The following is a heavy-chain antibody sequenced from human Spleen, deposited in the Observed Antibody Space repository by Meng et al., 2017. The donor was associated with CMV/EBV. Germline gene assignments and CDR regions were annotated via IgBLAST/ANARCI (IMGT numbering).Heavy chain of an antibody. CDR1: GFSVTGNY. D-gene: IGHD2-2*01. CDR3: ARDEPSYCSSTRCYYYHYGMDV. CDR2: VYSARTTFYAGNT. V-gene: IGHV3-53*01. J-gene: IGHJ6*02. Sequence: GGSLRLSCAASGFSVTGNYMNWIRQAPGKGLEWVSLVYSARTTFYAGNTFYADSVKGRFTISRDNAKNTLYLQMNSLRAEDTAVYYCARDEPSYCSSTRCYYYHYGMDVWGQGTTVTAP.